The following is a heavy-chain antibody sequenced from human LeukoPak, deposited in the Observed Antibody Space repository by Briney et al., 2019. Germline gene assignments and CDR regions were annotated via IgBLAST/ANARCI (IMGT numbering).Heavy chain of an antibody. CDR1: GFIFTNYW. V-gene: IGHV5-51*01. CDR3: ARQRRDGSKNRGYYFDY. D-gene: IGHD3-10*01. Sequence: GESLKISCLVSGFIFTNYWIGWVRQMPGKGLESMGLIYPADSDTTYSPSFQGQVTISADRSVSTAYLQWSSLKASDTAMYYCARQRRDGSKNRGYYFDYWGQGTLVTVSS. CDR2: IYPADSDT. J-gene: IGHJ4*02.